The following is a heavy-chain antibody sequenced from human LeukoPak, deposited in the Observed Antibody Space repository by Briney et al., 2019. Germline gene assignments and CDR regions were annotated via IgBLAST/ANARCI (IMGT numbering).Heavy chain of an antibody. CDR1: GYSFTSYW. Sequence: GESLKISCKGSGYSFTSYWIGWVRQMPGKGLEWMGIIYPGDSDTRYSPSFQGQVTISTDKSISTAYLQWSSLKASDTAIYYCARVEKDIVVVPAANFDYWGQGTLVTVSS. CDR2: IYPGDSDT. J-gene: IGHJ4*02. V-gene: IGHV5-51*01. CDR3: ARVEKDIVVVPAANFDY. D-gene: IGHD2-2*01.